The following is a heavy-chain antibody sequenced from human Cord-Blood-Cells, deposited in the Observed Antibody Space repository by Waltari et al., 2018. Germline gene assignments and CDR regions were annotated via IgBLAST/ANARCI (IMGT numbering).Heavy chain of an antibody. CDR1: GFTFSSYG. Sequence: QVQLVESGGGVVQPGRSLRLSCAASGFTFSSYGMHWVRQAPGKGLEWVAGISKDGSNKYYADSGKGRFNISRDNSKNTLYLKMNSLRAEDTAVYYCAKDYTPRYVAAPEFDPWGQGTLVTVSS. CDR3: AKDYTPRYVAAPEFDP. CDR2: ISKDGSNK. D-gene: IGHD6-6*01. V-gene: IGHV3-30*18. J-gene: IGHJ5*02.